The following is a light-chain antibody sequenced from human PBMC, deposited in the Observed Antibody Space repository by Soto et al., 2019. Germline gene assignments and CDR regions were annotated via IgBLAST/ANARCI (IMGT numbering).Light chain of an antibody. Sequence: DIVMTQSPDSLAVSLGERATINCKSSQSVLYSSNNKNYLAWYQQKPGQPPKLLIYWASTRESGVPDRFSGSGSGTDFTLTISSLQAEDVAVIYCQQYYSTPYTFGQGTKLEIK. CDR2: WAS. CDR1: QSVLYSSNNKNY. V-gene: IGKV4-1*01. J-gene: IGKJ2*01. CDR3: QQYYSTPYT.